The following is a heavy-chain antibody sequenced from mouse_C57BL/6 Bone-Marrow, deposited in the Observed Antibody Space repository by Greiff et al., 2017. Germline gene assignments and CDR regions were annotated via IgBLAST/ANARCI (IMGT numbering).Heavy chain of an antibody. CDR3: ARDGYDGYYVWFAY. D-gene: IGHD2-3*01. CDR1: GFTFSDFY. Sequence: EVKVVESGGGLVQSGRSLRLSCATSGFTFSDFYMEWVRQAPGKGLEWIAASRNKANDYTTEYSASVKGRFIVSRDTSQSILYLQMNALRAEDTAIYYCARDGYDGYYVWFAYWGQGTLVTVSA. V-gene: IGHV7-1*01. CDR2: SRNKANDYTT. J-gene: IGHJ3*01.